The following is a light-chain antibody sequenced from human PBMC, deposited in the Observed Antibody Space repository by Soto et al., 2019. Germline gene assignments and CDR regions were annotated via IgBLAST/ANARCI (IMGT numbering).Light chain of an antibody. Sequence: QSALTQPASVSGSPGQSITISCPGTSSDVGSYNLVSWYQQHPGKAPKLMIYEGSKRPSGVSNRFSGSKSGNTASLTISGLQAEDEADYYCCSYAGSSTFVVFGGGTKLTFL. CDR1: SSDVGSYNL. CDR2: EGS. J-gene: IGLJ2*01. V-gene: IGLV2-23*03. CDR3: CSYAGSSTFVV.